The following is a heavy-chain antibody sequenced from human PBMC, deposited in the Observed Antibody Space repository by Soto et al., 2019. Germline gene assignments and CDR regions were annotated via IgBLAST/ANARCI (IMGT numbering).Heavy chain of an antibody. Sequence: PSETLSLTCTVSGVSISSYYWSWIRQPPGKGLEWIGYIYYSGSTNYNPSLKSRVTISVDTSKNQFSLKLSSVTAADTAVYYCARVPLYYYGSGSYDFYYYGMDVWGQGTTVTVSS. J-gene: IGHJ6*02. D-gene: IGHD3-10*01. CDR3: ARVPLYYYGSGSYDFYYYGMDV. CDR2: IYYSGST. V-gene: IGHV4-59*01. CDR1: GVSISSYY.